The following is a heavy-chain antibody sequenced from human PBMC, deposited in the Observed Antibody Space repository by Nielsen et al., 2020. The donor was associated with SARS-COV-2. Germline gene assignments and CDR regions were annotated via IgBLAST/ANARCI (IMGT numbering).Heavy chain of an antibody. CDR1: GYTFTSYG. D-gene: IGHD3-16*01. Sequence: ASVNVSCKASGYTFTSYGISWVRQPPGQGLEWMGWISAYNGNTNYAQKLQGRVTMTTDTSTSTAYMKLRSLRSDDTAVYYCARDRVSDGGDYWGQGTLVTVSS. CDR2: ISAYNGNT. V-gene: IGHV1-18*01. J-gene: IGHJ4*02. CDR3: ARDRVSDGGDY.